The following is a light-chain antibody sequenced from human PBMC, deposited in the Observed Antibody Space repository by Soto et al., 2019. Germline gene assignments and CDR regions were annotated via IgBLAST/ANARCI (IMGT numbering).Light chain of an antibody. CDR1: SSDVGGYNY. J-gene: IGLJ1*01. V-gene: IGLV2-14*01. CDR2: DVS. Sequence: QSALAQPASVSGSPGQSITISCTGTSSDVGGYNYVSWYQQHPGKAPKLMIYDVSNRPSGVSDRFSGSKSGNTASLTVSGLQAEDEADYYCSSFGGNEYPYVFGSGTKVTVL. CDR3: SSFGGNEYPYV.